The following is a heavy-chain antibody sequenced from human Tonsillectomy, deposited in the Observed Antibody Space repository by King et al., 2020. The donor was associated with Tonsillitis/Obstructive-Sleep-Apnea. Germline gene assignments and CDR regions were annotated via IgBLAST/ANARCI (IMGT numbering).Heavy chain of an antibody. CDR3: ARDPYSGTYGAFDI. J-gene: IGHJ3*02. CDR1: GFTFSSYW. D-gene: IGHD1-26*01. Sequence: VQLVESGGGLVQPGGSLRLSCAASGFTFSSYWMTWVRQAPGKGLEWVANIKHDGSEKNYVASVKGRFTISRDNDKNSLFLEMNSLRVEDTAVYYCARDPYSGTYGAFDIWGQGTMVIVSS. V-gene: IGHV3-7*01. CDR2: IKHDGSEK.